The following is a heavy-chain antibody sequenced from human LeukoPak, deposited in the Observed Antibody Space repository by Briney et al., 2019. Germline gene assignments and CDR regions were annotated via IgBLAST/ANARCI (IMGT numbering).Heavy chain of an antibody. Sequence: GSSVKVSCKASGSTFSSYAISWVRQAPGQGLEWMGRIIPILGIANYAQKFQGRVTITADKSTSTAYMELSSLGSEDTAVYYCARALYSGYDPYYFDYWGQGTLVTVSS. CDR1: GSTFSSYA. J-gene: IGHJ4*02. CDR2: IIPILGIA. D-gene: IGHD5-12*01. V-gene: IGHV1-69*04. CDR3: ARALYSGYDPYYFDY.